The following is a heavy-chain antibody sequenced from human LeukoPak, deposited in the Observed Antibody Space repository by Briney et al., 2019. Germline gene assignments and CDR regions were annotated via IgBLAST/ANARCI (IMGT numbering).Heavy chain of an antibody. CDR1: GFTVSSNY. Sequence: AWGSLTLSCTVSGFTVSSNYMSWVRQAPGKGLEWVSVLYSGGSTYYADSVKGRFTISRDTSKNTLYLLMNIMRAEDTAVYYCARDWYDSLTGSFYFDYWGQGTLVTV. J-gene: IGHJ4*02. D-gene: IGHD3-9*01. CDR3: ARDWYDSLTGSFYFDY. CDR2: LYSGGST. V-gene: IGHV3-66*01.